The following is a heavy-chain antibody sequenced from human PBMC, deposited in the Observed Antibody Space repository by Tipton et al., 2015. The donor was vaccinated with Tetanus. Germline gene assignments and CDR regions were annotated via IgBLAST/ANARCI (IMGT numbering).Heavy chain of an antibody. CDR1: GASITSFF. J-gene: IGHJ3*01. CDR2: VHFTGSA. V-gene: IGHV4-59*01. CDR3: ARAGYRYDVGYDV. Sequence: LRLPCNVSGASITSFFWNWLRQSPGKVLEWIGDVHFTGSATYNPSLKSRVTLSLDTSMSLFSLNLTSVTAADTALYYCARAGYRYDVGYDVWGQGTLVTVSS. D-gene: IGHD2-15*01.